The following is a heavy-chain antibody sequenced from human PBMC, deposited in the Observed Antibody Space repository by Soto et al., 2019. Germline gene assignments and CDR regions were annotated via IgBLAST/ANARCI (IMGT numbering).Heavy chain of an antibody. J-gene: IGHJ4*02. CDR2: IKQDGSDK. V-gene: IGHV3-7*01. CDR1: GFTFSSFW. CDR3: ARDVSGKLGHDS. D-gene: IGHD3-10*01. Sequence: GGSLRLSCAASGFTFSSFWMSWVRRAPGKGLEWVANIKQDGSDKNYVGSVKGRFTISRDNAKNSLYLQMNSLRVEDTAVYYCARDVSGKLGHDSWGQGTLVTVSS.